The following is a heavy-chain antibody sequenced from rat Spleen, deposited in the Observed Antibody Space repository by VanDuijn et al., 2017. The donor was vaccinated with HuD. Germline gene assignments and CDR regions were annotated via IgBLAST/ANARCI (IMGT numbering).Heavy chain of an antibody. CDR1: GYSITRSYR. CDR2: IWSHGDI. CDR3: ARGSVFFDY. Sequence: VQLQESGPGLVKPSQSLSLTCSVTGYSITRSYRWSWIRKLPGNKLEWMGVIWSHGDIDYNSAIKSRLSISRYTSKSQVFLQMNSLQTEDTAMYFCARGSVFFDYWGQGVMVTVSS. J-gene: IGHJ2*01. V-gene: IGHV2-47*01.